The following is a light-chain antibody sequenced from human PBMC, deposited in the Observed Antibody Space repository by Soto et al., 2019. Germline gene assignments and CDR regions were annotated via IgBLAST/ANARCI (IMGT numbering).Light chain of an antibody. CDR3: QQSYSTPT. CDR2: AAS. Sequence: DLQMTQSPSSLSASVGDRVTITCRASQSISSYLNWYQQKPGKAPKLLIYAASSLQSGVPSRFSGSGSGTDFTLTISSLQPEEFATYYCQQSYSTPTFGQGTKLEIK. V-gene: IGKV1-39*01. CDR1: QSISSY. J-gene: IGKJ2*01.